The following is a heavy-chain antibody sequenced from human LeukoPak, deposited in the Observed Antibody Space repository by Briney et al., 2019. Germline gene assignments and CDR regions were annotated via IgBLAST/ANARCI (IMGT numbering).Heavy chain of an antibody. CDR2: IHHSGST. V-gene: IGHV4-34*01. D-gene: IGHD6-13*01. J-gene: IGHJ5*02. Sequence: PSETLSLTCAIYGGSFSGYYWSWIRQPPGKGLEWIGEIHHSGSTNYNPSLKSRVTISVDTPKKQFSLKLSSLTAADSAVYYCARKGGGQLVNTRRWFDPWGQGTLVTVSS. CDR1: GGSFSGYY. CDR3: ARKGGGQLVNTRRWFDP.